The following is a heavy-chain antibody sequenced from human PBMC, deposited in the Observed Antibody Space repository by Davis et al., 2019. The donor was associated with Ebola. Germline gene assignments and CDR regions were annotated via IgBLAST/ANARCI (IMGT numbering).Heavy chain of an antibody. CDR3: ARVRSYYGDSDY. CDR2: ISSSGSTI. CDR1: GFTFSSYE. V-gene: IGHV3-48*03. Sequence: GGSLRLSCAASGFTFSSYEMNWVRQAPGKGLEWVSYISSSGSTIYYADSVKGRFTISRDNAKNSLYLQMNSLRDEDTAVYYCARVRSYYGDSDYWGQGTLVTASS. D-gene: IGHD4-17*01. J-gene: IGHJ4*02.